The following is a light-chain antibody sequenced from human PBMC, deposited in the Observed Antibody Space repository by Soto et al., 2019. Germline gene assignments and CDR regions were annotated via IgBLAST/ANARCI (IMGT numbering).Light chain of an antibody. Sequence: EIVMTQSPATLCLSPGERATLSCRASQSVSSIYLSWYQQKPGQAPRLLIYGASTRATGIPARFSGSGSVTDFTLTISSLQPEDFAVYYCQQDYNFWTFGQGTKVDIK. CDR3: QQDYNFWT. CDR2: GAS. V-gene: IGKV3D-7*01. J-gene: IGKJ1*01. CDR1: QSVSSIY.